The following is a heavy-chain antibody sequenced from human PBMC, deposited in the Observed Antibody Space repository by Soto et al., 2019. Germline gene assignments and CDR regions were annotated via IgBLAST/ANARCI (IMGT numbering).Heavy chain of an antibody. CDR2: IYYSGST. V-gene: IGHV4-59*01. D-gene: IGHD1-20*01. J-gene: IGHJ4*02. CDR3: AGAKYKWNVGIDY. Sequence: SDTLSLTCTVSGVSISSYYWGWILQPPGKGLEWIGYIYYSGSTNYNPSLKSRVTISVDTSKNQFSLKLSSVTAADTAVYYCAGAKYKWNVGIDYGGQG. CDR1: GVSISSYY.